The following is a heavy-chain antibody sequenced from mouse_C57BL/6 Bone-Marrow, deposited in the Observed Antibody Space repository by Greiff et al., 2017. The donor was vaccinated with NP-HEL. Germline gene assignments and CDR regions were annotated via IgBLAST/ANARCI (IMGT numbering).Heavy chain of an antibody. V-gene: IGHV2-9-1*01. D-gene: IGHD2-5*01. J-gene: IGHJ4*01. CDR3: ARYSNLYYYAMDY. CDR2: IWTGGGT. Sequence: VKVVESGPGLVAPSQSLSITCTVSGFSLTSYAISWVRQPPGKGLEWLGVIWTGGGTNYNSALKSRLSISKDNSKSQVFLKMNSLQTDDTARYYCARYSNLYYYAMDYWGQGTSVTVSS. CDR1: GFSLTSYA.